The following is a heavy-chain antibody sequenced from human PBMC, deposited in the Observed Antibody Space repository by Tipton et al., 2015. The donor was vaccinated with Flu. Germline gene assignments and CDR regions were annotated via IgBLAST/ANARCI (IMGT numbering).Heavy chain of an antibody. CDR3: ARRDYSNYVSDPKNWFDS. Sequence: TLSLTCTFSGDSMRSDYFLAWLRQAPGKGLECICNIHYSGSPHYNPSLKSRVTITVDTSKNQFSLRLSSMSAADTAVYYCARRDYSNYVSDPKNWFDSWGQGTLVTVSS. J-gene: IGHJ5*01. CDR1: GDSMRSDYF. CDR2: IHYSGSP. V-gene: IGHV4-38-2*02. D-gene: IGHD4-11*01.